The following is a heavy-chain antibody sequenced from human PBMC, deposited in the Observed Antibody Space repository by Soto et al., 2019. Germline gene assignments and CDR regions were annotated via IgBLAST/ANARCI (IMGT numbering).Heavy chain of an antibody. CDR1: GFTFSSYW. V-gene: IGHV3-74*01. CDR2: INSDGSST. J-gene: IGHJ3*02. D-gene: IGHD3-9*01. Sequence: EVQLVESGGGLVQPGGSLRLSCAASGFTFSSYWMHWVRQAPGKGLVWVSRINSDGSSTSYADSVKGRFTISRDNAKNTLYLQMNSLRAEDTAVYYCASWITDILTGYYQHDAFDIWGQGTMVTVSS. CDR3: ASWITDILTGYYQHDAFDI.